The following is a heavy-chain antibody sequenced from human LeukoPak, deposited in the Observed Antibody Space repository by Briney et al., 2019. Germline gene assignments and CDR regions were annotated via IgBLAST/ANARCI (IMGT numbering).Heavy chain of an antibody. V-gene: IGHV4-38-2*02. CDR3: ARDRIRYFDY. CDR1: GYSISSGYY. CDR2: IYYSGST. Sequence: SETLSLTCTVSGYSISSGYYWGWIRQPPGKGLEWVGYIYYSGSTNYNPSLKSRVTMSVDTSKNQFSLKLSSVTAADTAVYYCARDRIRYFDYWGQGTLVTVSS. J-gene: IGHJ4*02.